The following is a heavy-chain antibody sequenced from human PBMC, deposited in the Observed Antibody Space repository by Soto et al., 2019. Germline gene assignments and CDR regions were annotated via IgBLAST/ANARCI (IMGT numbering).Heavy chain of an antibody. Sequence: HPGGSLRLSCASSGFTFSSYSMNWVRQAPGKGLEWVSYISSSSSTIYYADSVKGRFTISRDNAKNSLYLQMNSLRDEDTAVYYCAREQRVGSSWYWSLGCFDNWGQGTLVTVAS. V-gene: IGHV3-48*02. CDR3: AREQRVGSSWYWSLGCFDN. D-gene: IGHD6-13*01. CDR1: GFTFSSYS. CDR2: ISSSSSTI. J-gene: IGHJ4*02.